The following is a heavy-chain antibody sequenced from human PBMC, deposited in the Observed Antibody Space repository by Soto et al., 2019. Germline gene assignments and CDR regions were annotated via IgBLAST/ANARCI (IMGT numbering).Heavy chain of an antibody. V-gene: IGHV4-59*03. CDR2: IYYSGST. CDR1: GGSIRDYF. J-gene: IGHJ5*02. Sequence: PSETLSLTCTVSGGSIRDYFWTWIRQPPGKGLEWIGYIYYSGSTHYNPSLKSRVTMSVDTSKNQFSLRLSSVTAADTAIYYCATRITVFGLLIPPFDPWGQGTQVTVSS. CDR3: ATRITVFGLLIPPFDP. D-gene: IGHD3-3*01.